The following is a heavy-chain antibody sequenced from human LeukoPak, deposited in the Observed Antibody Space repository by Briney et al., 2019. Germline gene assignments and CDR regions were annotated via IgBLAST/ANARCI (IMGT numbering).Heavy chain of an antibody. CDR1: GGSISGTTYY. Sequence: PSETLSLTCTVSGGSISGTTYYWGWIRQPPGKGLEWIGSLHYSVNTYYNPSVKSRVTISVDTSKNQFSLRLTSVTAADTAVYYCARVTALGTANDYWGQGTLVTVSS. J-gene: IGHJ4*02. CDR3: ARVTALGTANDY. CDR2: LHYSVNT. D-gene: IGHD2-21*02. V-gene: IGHV4-39*01.